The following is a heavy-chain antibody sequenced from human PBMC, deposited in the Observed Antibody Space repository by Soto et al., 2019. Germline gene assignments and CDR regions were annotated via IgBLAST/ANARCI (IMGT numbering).Heavy chain of an antibody. Sequence: EVPLVESGGGLVQPGGSLRLSCVVSGFSVSNNYMSWVRQAPGMRLDWVSVIYADGTTYYVDSVKGRFTISRHNSRNTLYLQMDSLRTEDTAGYYCARGGGPFINSVTNPFDYWGQGTLVTVSS. CDR3: ARGGGPFINSVTNPFDY. CDR1: GFSVSNNY. CDR2: IYADGTT. J-gene: IGHJ4*02. V-gene: IGHV3-53*04. D-gene: IGHD4-17*01.